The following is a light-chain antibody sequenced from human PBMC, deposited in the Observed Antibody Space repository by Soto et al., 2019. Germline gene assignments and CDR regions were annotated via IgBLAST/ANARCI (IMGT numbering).Light chain of an antibody. CDR1: QSIENW. Sequence: IPITQPPSTLSASAGDRVNITCRASQSIENWLAWYRQKQGKAPTLLIYDASNLQSGVPPRFRGSVSGTDGTLTISSLQPDDGETYVGQQANSFPITFCQGTRLENK. CDR2: DAS. CDR3: QQANSFPIT. J-gene: IGKJ5*01. V-gene: IGKV1-12*01.